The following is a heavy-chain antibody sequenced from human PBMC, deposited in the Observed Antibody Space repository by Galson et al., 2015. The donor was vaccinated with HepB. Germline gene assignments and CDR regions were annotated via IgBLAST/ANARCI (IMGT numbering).Heavy chain of an antibody. CDR2: TYYRSKWYN. CDR3: ARRNNSGWEYFDY. D-gene: IGHD6-19*01. V-gene: IGHV6-1*01. CDR1: EDSDPRYGAH. Sequence: RAISEDSDPRYGAHFHRCMQSASRGLEWLGRTYYRSKWYNDYAVSVKSRITINPDTSKNQFSLQLNSVTPEDTAVYYCARRNNSGWEYFDYWGQGTLVTVSS. J-gene: IGHJ4*02.